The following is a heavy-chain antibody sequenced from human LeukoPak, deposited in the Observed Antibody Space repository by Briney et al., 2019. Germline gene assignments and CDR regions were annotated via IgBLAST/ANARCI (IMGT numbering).Heavy chain of an antibody. Sequence: GGSLRLSCAASGFTFSSYGMHWVRQAPGKGLECVAFIRYDEINKYYADSVKGRFTISRDNSKNTLYLQMNSLRAEDTAVYYCARGSSSSFDYWGQGTLVTVSS. CDR3: ARGSSSSFDY. D-gene: IGHD6-6*01. V-gene: IGHV3-30*02. CDR1: GFTFSSYG. CDR2: IRYDEINK. J-gene: IGHJ4*02.